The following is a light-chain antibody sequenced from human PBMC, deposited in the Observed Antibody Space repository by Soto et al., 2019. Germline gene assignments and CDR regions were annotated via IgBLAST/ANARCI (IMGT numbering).Light chain of an antibody. V-gene: IGLV2-14*01. Sequence: QSVLTQPASVSGSPGQSITISCTGTSSDVGGYNYVSWYQQHPGKAPKFMIYDVSNRPSGVSNRFPGSKSGNTASLTISGLQAEDEADYYCSSYTTSNTRQIVLGTGTKVTVL. J-gene: IGLJ1*01. CDR2: DVS. CDR3: SSYTTSNTRQIV. CDR1: SSDVGGYNY.